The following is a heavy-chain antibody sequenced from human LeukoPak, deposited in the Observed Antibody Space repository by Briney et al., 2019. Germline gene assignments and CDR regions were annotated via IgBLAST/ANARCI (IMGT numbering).Heavy chain of an antibody. D-gene: IGHD1-26*01. CDR3: ARNVGSGLDY. Sequence: GASVKVSCKATGYPFTTYYLHWVRQAPAQGLEWMGFINPSGGSTSYAQNFQGRVTMTRDTSTNSVYMELSSLRSEDAAVYYCARNVGSGLDYWGQGTLLTVSS. CDR2: INPSGGST. CDR1: GYPFTTYY. V-gene: IGHV1-46*01. J-gene: IGHJ4*02.